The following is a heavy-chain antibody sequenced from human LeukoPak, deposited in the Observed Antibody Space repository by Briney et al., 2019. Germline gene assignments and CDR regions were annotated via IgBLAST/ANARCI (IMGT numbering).Heavy chain of an antibody. J-gene: IGHJ6*04. CDR1: GFTFSSYS. D-gene: IGHD3-10*02. CDR3: AELGITMIGGV. V-gene: IGHV3-48*04. CDR2: ISRSSTTI. Sequence: GGSLRLSCVASGFTFSSYSMNWVRQAPGKGLEWLSYISRSSTTINYADSVKGRFTISRDNAKNSLYLQMNSLRAEDTAVYYCAELGITMIGGVRGKGTTVTISS.